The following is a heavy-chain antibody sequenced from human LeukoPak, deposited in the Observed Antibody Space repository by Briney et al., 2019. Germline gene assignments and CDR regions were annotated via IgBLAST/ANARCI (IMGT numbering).Heavy chain of an antibody. CDR1: GFTFSSYA. CDR2: ISGSGGST. J-gene: IGHJ6*02. D-gene: IGHD6-19*01. Sequence: PGGSLRLSCAASGFTFSSYAMRWVRQAPGKGLEWVSGISGSGGSTYYADSVKGRFTISRDNSKNTLYLLMNSLRAEDTAVYYCAAVAGYYYYAMDVWGQGTTVTVSS. V-gene: IGHV3-23*01. CDR3: AAVAGYYYYAMDV.